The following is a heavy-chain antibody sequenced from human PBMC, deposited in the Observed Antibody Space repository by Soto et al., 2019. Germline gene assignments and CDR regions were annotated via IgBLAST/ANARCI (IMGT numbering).Heavy chain of an antibody. V-gene: IGHV1-69*13. D-gene: IGHD3-16*01. CDR2: IIPIFGTA. CDR3: ARGEFEDDVIRYYYYGMDV. Sequence: RASVKVSCKASGGTFSSYAISWVRQAPGQGLEWMGGIIPIFGTANYAQKFQGRVTITADESTSTAYMELSSLRSEDTAVYYCARGEFEDDVIRYYYYGMDVWGQGTTVTVSS. J-gene: IGHJ6*02. CDR1: GGTFSSYA.